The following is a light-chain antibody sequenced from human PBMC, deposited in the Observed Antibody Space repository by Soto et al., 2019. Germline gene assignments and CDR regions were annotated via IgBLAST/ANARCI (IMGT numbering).Light chain of an antibody. CDR1: QSVTSSY. V-gene: IGKV3-15*01. CDR3: QKYNNWPLFT. CDR2: GAS. Sequence: EVVLTQSPGTLSLSPGGRLTLSCRASQSVTSSYLAWYQHKPGHALRLLIYGASTRATRIPARFSGSGSGTEFTLTISSLQSEDFAVYYCQKYNNWPLFTLGPGTKVDIK. J-gene: IGKJ3*01.